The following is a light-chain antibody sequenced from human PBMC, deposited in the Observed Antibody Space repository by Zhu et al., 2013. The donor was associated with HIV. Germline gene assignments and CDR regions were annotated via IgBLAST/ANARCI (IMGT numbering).Light chain of an antibody. Sequence: EIVLTQSPGTLSLSPGERATLSCRASQSVSSSYLAWYQQKPGQAPRLLIYGATTRATGIPARFSGSGSGTDFTLTISSLQSEDSAVYYCQQYDEWTSLTFGGGTKVEI. CDR3: QQYDEWTSLT. J-gene: IGKJ4*01. CDR2: GAT. CDR1: QSVSSSY. V-gene: IGKV3-20*01.